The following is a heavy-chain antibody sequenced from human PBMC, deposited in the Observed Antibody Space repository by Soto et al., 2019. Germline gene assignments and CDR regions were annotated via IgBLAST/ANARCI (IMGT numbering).Heavy chain of an antibody. V-gene: IGHV1-18*01. J-gene: IGHJ6*02. CDR3: ETGGDYSYGLDV. Sequence: QVQLVQSGDEVKKPGASVKVSCRASGYTFTSYGVSWVRQAPGQGLEWMGWISAFNGQTNYIQKVQGRVTLTTEASTYTAYMELRSPRSDDTDVSYCETGGDYSYGLDVWGQGTTVTVSS. CDR1: GYTFTSYG. CDR2: ISAFNGQT. D-gene: IGHD3-16*01.